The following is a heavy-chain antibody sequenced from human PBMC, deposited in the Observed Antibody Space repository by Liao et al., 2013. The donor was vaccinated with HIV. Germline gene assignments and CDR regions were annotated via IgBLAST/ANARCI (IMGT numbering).Heavy chain of an antibody. CDR2: INHRGDT. V-gene: IGHV4-34*01. J-gene: IGHJ4*02. D-gene: IGHD5-12*01. CDR3: ARIVGALSGYHYADYFDY. Sequence: QVQLQQWGAGLLKASETLSLTCAVYGGSLSGYYWIWIRQPPGKGLEWIGEINHRGDTNYNPSLQSRVTISVDTSKNQFSLRLSSVTAADTAVYYCARIVGALSGYHYADYFDYWGQGTLVTVSS. CDR1: GGSLSGYY.